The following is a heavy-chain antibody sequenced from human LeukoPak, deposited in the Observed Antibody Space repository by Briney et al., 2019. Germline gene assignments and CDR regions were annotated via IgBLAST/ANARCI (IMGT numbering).Heavy chain of an antibody. CDR1: GFTFDDYG. J-gene: IGHJ4*02. CDR3: AKDDGGTYYYGSGTYYLGRRHFDY. D-gene: IGHD3-10*01. V-gene: IGHV3-23*01. Sequence: GGSLRLSCAASGFTFDDYGMSWVRQAPGKGLEWVSGISGSADTTYYADSVKGRFTISRDNFKNTLYLQMNSLRAEDTAVYYCAKDDGGTYYYGSGTYYLGRRHFDYWGQGTLVTVSS. CDR2: ISGSADTT.